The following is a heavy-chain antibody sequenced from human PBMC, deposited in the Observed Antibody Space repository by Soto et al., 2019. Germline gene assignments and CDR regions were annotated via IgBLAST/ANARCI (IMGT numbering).Heavy chain of an antibody. Sequence: LSLTCSVSGGSISTVGHYWTWIRQQPGEGLEWIGYIYYSGSTDYNPSLNSRVTISVDRSKNQFSLNLSSVTAADTAIYYCARESGHYDSSTRYVLDVRRQGTTATVS. V-gene: IGHV4-31*03. D-gene: IGHD6-6*01. CDR1: GGSISTVGHY. CDR2: IYYSGST. CDR3: ARESGHYDSSTRYVLDV. J-gene: IGHJ6*02.